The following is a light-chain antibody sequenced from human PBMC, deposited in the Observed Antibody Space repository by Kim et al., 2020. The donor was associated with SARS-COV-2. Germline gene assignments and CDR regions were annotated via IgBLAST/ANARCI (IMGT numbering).Light chain of an antibody. CDR3: QQSYGTPQT. CDR2: AAS. CDR1: QSIKSY. Sequence: DIQMTQSPSSLSASVGDRVTITCRASQSIKSYLNWYQQKPGKAPKLLIYAASSLQSGVPSRFSGTGSGTDFTLTINTLQPEDFATYYCQQSYGTPQTFGQGTKVDIK. J-gene: IGKJ1*01. V-gene: IGKV1-39*01.